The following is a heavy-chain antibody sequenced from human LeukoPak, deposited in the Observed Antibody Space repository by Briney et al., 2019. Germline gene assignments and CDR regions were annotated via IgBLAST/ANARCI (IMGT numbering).Heavy chain of an antibody. Sequence: ASVKVSCKASGGTISSYAITWVRQAPGQGLEWMGWISAYNGNTNYAQKLQGRVTMTTDTSTSTAYMELRSLRSDDTAVYYCARDPSGGYYYDSWGQGTLVTVSS. CDR2: ISAYNGNT. V-gene: IGHV1-18*01. J-gene: IGHJ4*02. CDR3: ARDPSGGYYYDS. D-gene: IGHD3-22*01. CDR1: GGTISSYA.